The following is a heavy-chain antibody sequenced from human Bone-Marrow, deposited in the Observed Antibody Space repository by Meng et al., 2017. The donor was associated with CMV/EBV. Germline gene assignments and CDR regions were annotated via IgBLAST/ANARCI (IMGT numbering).Heavy chain of an antibody. CDR3: ARGGVQRDYDFWSGYSSGLYYGMDV. CDR2: INPNSGGT. D-gene: IGHD3-3*01. J-gene: IGHJ6*02. V-gene: IGHV1-2*02. Sequence: ASVKVSCKASGYTFTGYYMHWVRQAPGQGLEWMGWINPNSGGTNYAQKFQGRVTMTTDTSTSTAYMELRSLRSDDTAVYYCARGGVQRDYDFWSGYSSGLYYGMDVWAQGTTVTVSS. CDR1: GYTFTGYY.